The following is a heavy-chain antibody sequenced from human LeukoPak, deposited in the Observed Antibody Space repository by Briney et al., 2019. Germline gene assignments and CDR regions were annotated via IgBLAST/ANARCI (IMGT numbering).Heavy chain of an antibody. CDR2: ISYDGSNK. V-gene: IGHV3-30*18. Sequence: GGSLRLSCTASKFPFSSYGMHWVRQAPGKGLEWVAVISYDGSNKYYADSVKGRFTISRDNSKNTLYLQMNSLRAEDTAVYYCAKSSVNWDYGPSFDIWGQGTMVTVS. D-gene: IGHD1-7*01. CDR3: AKSSVNWDYGPSFDI. J-gene: IGHJ3*02. CDR1: KFPFSSYG.